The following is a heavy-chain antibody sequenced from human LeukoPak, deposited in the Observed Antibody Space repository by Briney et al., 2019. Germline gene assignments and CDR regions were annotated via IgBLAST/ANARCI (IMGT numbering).Heavy chain of an antibody. CDR1: GFTFGAYA. CDR3: AKLGLHQYDSSGRLSY. V-gene: IGHV3-23*01. J-gene: IGHJ4*02. D-gene: IGHD3-22*01. Sequence: PGGSLRLSCAASGFTFGAYAMSWVRQVPGKGLEWVSSISISGEYISYTDSVKGRFTISRDNSKNALYLEMNNLRAEDTAVYYCAKLGLHQYDSSGRLSYWGQGTLVTVSS. CDR2: ISISGEYI.